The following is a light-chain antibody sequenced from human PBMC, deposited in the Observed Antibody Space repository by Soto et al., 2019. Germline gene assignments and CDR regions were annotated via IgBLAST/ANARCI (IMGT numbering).Light chain of an antibody. V-gene: IGKV3-20*01. CDR3: QPYGSSHT. Sequence: EIVLTQSPGTLSLSRGERATLSCRASQSVTSRYLAWYQQKPGQAPGLLIFGAFSRATGIPNTISGSGCGTDANLTIGRHEPEDFAVYYCQPYGSSHTFEQGTKLE. J-gene: IGKJ2*01. CDR2: GAF. CDR1: QSVTSRY.